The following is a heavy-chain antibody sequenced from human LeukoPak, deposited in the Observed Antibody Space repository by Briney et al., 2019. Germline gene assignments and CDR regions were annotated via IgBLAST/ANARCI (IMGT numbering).Heavy chain of an antibody. V-gene: IGHV4-34*01. CDR3: ARRSLYGKKVQFDY. J-gene: IGHJ4*02. Sequence: SETLSLTCAVYGGSFSGYYWSWIRQPPGKGPEWIGEINHSGSTNYNPSLKSRVTISVDTSKNQFSLKLSSVTAADTAVYYCARRSLYGKKVQFDYWGQGTLVTVSS. CDR2: INHSGST. D-gene: IGHD4-17*01. CDR1: GGSFSGYY.